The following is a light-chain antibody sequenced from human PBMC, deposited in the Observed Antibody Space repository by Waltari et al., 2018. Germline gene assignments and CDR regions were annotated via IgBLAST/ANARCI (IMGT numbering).Light chain of an antibody. CDR3: AAWDDNLRGV. Sequence: QSVLTQPPSASGTPGQRVTISCSGSYSNIGSNYVYWYQQLQGTAPNLRIFNNNHRPSGVPDRFSVSKSGSSASLAISGLRSEDEADYYCAAWDDNLRGVFGGGTRLAVL. CDR1: YSNIGSNY. CDR2: NNN. V-gene: IGLV1-47*01. J-gene: IGLJ2*01.